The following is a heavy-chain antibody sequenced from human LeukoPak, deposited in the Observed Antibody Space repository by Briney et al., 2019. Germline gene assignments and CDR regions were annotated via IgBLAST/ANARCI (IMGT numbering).Heavy chain of an antibody. CDR3: ATNKPQGVVVPAAIYYYYYGMDV. CDR1: GGTFTCYA. Sequence: SSKMCCTGAGGTFTCYAISWAPHFHVQGVESIGGIISIVGSANYAQKFQGRVTITADESTSTAYMELSSLRSEDTAVYYCATNKPQGVVVPAAIYYYYYGMDVWGKGTTVTVSS. D-gene: IGHD2-2*01. CDR2: IISIVGSA. J-gene: IGHJ6*04. V-gene: IGHV1-69*01.